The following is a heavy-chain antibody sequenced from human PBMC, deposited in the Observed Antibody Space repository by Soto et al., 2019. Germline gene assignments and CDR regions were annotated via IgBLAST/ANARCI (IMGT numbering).Heavy chain of an antibody. D-gene: IGHD2-15*01. J-gene: IGHJ5*02. Sequence: SVKVSCKASGGTFSSYAISRVRQAPGQGLEWMGGIIPIFGTANYAQKFQGRVTITADESTSTAYMELSSLRSEDTAVYYCAVDIVVVVAAPAGFDPWGQGTLVTVSS. CDR2: IIPIFGTA. CDR1: GGTFSSYA. CDR3: AVDIVVVVAAPAGFDP. V-gene: IGHV1-69*13.